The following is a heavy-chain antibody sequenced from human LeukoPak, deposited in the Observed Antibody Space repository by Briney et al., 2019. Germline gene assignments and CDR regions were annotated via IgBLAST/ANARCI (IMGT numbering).Heavy chain of an antibody. D-gene: IGHD1-26*01. V-gene: IGHV1-2*02. J-gene: IGHJ4*02. CDR1: GYTFTSYY. CDR2: INSNSGGT. CDR3: ARDLGIVGTTGFDY. Sequence: ASVKVSCKASGYTFTSYYMHWVRPDPGQGLEWMGWINSNSGGTNYEQKFQGRVTMTRDTSISTAYMELNRLRSDDTAVYYCARDLGIVGTTGFDYWGQGTLVTVSS.